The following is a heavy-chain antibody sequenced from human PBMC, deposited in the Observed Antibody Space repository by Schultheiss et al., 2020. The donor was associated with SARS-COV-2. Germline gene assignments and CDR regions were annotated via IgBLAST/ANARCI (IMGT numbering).Heavy chain of an antibody. J-gene: IGHJ6*02. V-gene: IGHV3-66*01. CDR2: IYSGGNT. CDR1: GLTVSNNY. D-gene: IGHD2-2*01. Sequence: GGSLRLSCAASGLTVSNNYMTWVRQAPGKGLEWVSVIYSGGNTHYADSARGRFIISRDNSKNTLYLQMTSLRVEDTAMYYCVRDGPAASYGMDVWGQGTTVIVSS. CDR3: VRDGPAASYGMDV.